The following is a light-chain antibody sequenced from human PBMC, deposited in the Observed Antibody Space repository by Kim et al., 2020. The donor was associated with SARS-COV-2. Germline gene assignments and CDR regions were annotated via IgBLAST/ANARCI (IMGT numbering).Light chain of an antibody. Sequence: EIVLTQSPATLSLSPGERATLPRRASQSVSSFLAWYQQKPGQAPRLLIYDASNRATGIPARFSGSGSGTDFTLTISSLEPEDFAVYYCQQRSNWPPMFTFGQGTKLEI. CDR1: QSVSSF. J-gene: IGKJ2*01. CDR2: DAS. CDR3: QQRSNWPPMFT. V-gene: IGKV3-11*01.